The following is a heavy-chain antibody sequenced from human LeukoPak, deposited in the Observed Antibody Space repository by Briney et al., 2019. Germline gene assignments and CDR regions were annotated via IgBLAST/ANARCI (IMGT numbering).Heavy chain of an antibody. CDR3: ARHPLPYGDYVGY. Sequence: SETLSLTCTVSGGSISSYYWSWIRQPPGKGLEWIGYIYYSGSTNYNPSLKSRVTISVDTSKNQFSLKLSSVTAADTAVYYCARHPLPYGDYVGYRGQGTLVTVSS. CDR2: IYYSGST. V-gene: IGHV4-59*08. CDR1: GGSISSYY. J-gene: IGHJ4*02. D-gene: IGHD4-17*01.